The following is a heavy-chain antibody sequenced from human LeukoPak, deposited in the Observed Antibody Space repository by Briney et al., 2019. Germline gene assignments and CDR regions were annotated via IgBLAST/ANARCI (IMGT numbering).Heavy chain of an antibody. D-gene: IGHD6-19*01. CDR3: AGPPQAGPFDY. V-gene: IGHV3-7*01. Sequence: GGSLRLSCAASGFIFRNYWMTWVRQAPGKGLEWVANIKPDGSKTNYVDSLKARFTISRDNAKNSLYLQMNSLRVEDTAVYYCAGPPQAGPFDYWGQGTLVTVSS. CDR1: GFIFRNYW. CDR2: IKPDGSKT. J-gene: IGHJ4*02.